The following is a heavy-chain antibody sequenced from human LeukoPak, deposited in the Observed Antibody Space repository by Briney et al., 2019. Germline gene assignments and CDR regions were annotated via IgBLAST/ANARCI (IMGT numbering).Heavy chain of an antibody. CDR3: ARGSATMIVVVSRAAFDI. Sequence: SETLFLTCAVYGGSFSGYYWSWIRQPLGKGLEWIGEINHSGSTNYNPSLKSRVTISVDTSKNQFSLKLSSVTAADTAVYYCARGSATMIVVVSRAAFDIWGQGTMVTVSS. D-gene: IGHD3-22*01. V-gene: IGHV4-34*01. J-gene: IGHJ3*02. CDR1: GGSFSGYY. CDR2: INHSGST.